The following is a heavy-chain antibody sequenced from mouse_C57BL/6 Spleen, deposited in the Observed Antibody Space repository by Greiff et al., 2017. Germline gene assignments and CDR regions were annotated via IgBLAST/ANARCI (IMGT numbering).Heavy chain of an antibody. CDR2: IISYGRN. V-gene: IGHV3-6*01. CDR3: TREAVYYSSSFDY. D-gene: IGHD1-1*01. J-gene: IGHJ2*01. CDR1: GYSFTSGYY. Sequence: EVKLVESGPGLVKPSQSLSLTCSVTGYSFTSGYYWNWIRPFPGNKPEWMGYIISYGRNNYNPSLKNRISLTLDTSKNQCFLKLNSVTTEDAATYYCTREAVYYSSSFDYWGQGTTLTVSS.